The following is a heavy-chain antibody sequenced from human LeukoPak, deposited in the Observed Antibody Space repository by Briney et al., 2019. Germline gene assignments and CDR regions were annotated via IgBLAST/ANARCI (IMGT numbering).Heavy chain of an antibody. CDR1: GGSISSSGYS. J-gene: IGHJ5*02. CDR3: ARQGDTTSWHNLDWFDP. D-gene: IGHD1-26*01. Sequence: SETLSLTCTVSGGSISSSGYSWGWMRQPPGKGPEWIGTIHYSGSTYYNPSLRSRITISVDTSRNQFSLQLNSVTAADTAVYYCARQGDTTSWHNLDWFDPWGQGTLVIVSS. V-gene: IGHV4-39*01. CDR2: IHYSGST.